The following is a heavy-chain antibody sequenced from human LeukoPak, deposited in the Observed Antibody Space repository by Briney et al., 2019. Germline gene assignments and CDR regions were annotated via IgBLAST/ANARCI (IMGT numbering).Heavy chain of an antibody. D-gene: IGHD6-6*01. Sequence: SETLSLTCTVSGGSISNYYWSWIRQTPGKGLEWIGYIYYSGSTNYNPSLKSRVTISVDTSKNQFSLKLSSVTAADTAVYYCARWQSSSSGMGYRGQGTLVTVSS. J-gene: IGHJ4*02. CDR1: GGSISNYY. V-gene: IGHV4-59*08. CDR2: IYYSGST. CDR3: ARWQSSSSGMGY.